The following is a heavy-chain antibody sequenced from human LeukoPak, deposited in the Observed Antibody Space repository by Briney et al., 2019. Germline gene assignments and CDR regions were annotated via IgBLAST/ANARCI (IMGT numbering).Heavy chain of an antibody. CDR2: ISGSGSTI. Sequence: GGSLRLSCAASGFTFSSYAMSWVRQAPGKGLEWVSAISGSGSTIYHADSVKGRFTVSRDNSKNSLYLQMNSLRAEDTAVYYCAREDYSDSSGYYPDYWGQGTLVTVSS. CDR1: GFTFSSYA. J-gene: IGHJ4*02. CDR3: AREDYSDSSGYYPDY. V-gene: IGHV3-23*01. D-gene: IGHD3-22*01.